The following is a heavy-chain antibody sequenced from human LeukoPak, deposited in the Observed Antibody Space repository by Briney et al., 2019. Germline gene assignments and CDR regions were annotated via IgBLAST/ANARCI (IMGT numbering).Heavy chain of an antibody. CDR1: GGSISSGGYY. CDR2: IYYSGST. J-gene: IGHJ4*02. Sequence: PSQTLSLTCTVSGGSISSGGYYWSWIRQHPGKGLEWIGYIYYSGSTYYNPSLKSRVTISVDTSKNQFSLKLSSVTAADTAVYYCAREAVSPQQRVPYFDYWGQGTLVTVSS. CDR3: AREAVSPQQRVPYFDY. D-gene: IGHD6-13*01. V-gene: IGHV4-31*03.